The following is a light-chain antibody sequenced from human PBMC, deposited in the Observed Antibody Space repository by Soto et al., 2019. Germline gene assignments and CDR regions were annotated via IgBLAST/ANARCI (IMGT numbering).Light chain of an antibody. J-gene: IGKJ3*01. CDR2: GAS. V-gene: IGKV3-20*01. Sequence: EIVLTQSPGTLSLSPGERATLSCRASQGVSGSYIAWYQQRPGQAPRLLIYGASSRATGIPDKFSGSGSGTDFTLTISRLEPGDFAVYYCQHYGSSPFTFGPGTKVDIK. CDR1: QGVSGSY. CDR3: QHYGSSPFT.